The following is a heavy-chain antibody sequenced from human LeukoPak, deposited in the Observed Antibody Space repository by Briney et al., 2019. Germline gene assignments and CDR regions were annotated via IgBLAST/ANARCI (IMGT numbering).Heavy chain of an antibody. CDR2: IGVAGDT. Sequence: GGSLRLSCAASGFTVSSYDFHWVRQVPGKGLEWVSVIGVAGDTYYADSVKGRFTISRENADNSLYLQMHSLRAGDTALYYCAREFCGGARCPGGLYYDLWGRGTLVTVSS. D-gene: IGHD2-21*01. J-gene: IGHJ2*01. CDR3: AREFCGGARCPGGLYYDL. CDR1: GFTVSSYD. V-gene: IGHV3-13*04.